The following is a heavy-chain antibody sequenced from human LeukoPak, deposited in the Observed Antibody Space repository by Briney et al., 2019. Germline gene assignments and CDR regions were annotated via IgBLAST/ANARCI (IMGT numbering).Heavy chain of an antibody. CDR2: IKQDGSEK. D-gene: IGHD5-24*01. Sequence: PGGSLRLSCAASGFTFSTYWMTWVRQAPGKGLEWAANIKQDGSEKYYVDSVKGRFTVSRDNAKNSVFLLMNSLRADGTAVYYCARDREVPTPDEYFEHWGQGTLVTVSS. CDR1: GFTFSTYW. J-gene: IGHJ1*01. CDR3: ARDREVPTPDEYFEH. V-gene: IGHV3-7*01.